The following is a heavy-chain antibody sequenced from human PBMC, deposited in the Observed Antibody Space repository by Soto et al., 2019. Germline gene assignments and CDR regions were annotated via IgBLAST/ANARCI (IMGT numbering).Heavy chain of an antibody. CDR2: IYYSGST. V-gene: IGHV4-59*08. CDR1: GGSISSYY. J-gene: IGHJ6*03. Sequence: SETLSLTCTVSGGSISSYYWSWIRQPPGKGLEWIGYIYYSGSTNYNPSLKSRVTISVDTSKNQFSLKLSSVTAADTAVYYCARQGTMVRGVYYMDVWGKGTTVTVSS. D-gene: IGHD3-10*01. CDR3: ARQGTMVRGVYYMDV.